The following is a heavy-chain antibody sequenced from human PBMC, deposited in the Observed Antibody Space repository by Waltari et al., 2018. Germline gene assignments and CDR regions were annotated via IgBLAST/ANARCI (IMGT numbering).Heavy chain of an antibody. D-gene: IGHD6-19*01. J-gene: IGHJ6*02. Sequence: QVQLVQSGAEVKKPGSSVKVSCKASGGTFSSYAISWVRQAPGQGLEWMGGIIPIFGTANYAQKFQGRVTMTADESTSTAYMELSSLRSEDTAVYYCARVRIAVAGTYYYYGMDVWGQGTTVTVSS. CDR2: IIPIFGTA. CDR1: GGTFSSYA. CDR3: ARVRIAVAGTYYYYGMDV. V-gene: IGHV1-69*01.